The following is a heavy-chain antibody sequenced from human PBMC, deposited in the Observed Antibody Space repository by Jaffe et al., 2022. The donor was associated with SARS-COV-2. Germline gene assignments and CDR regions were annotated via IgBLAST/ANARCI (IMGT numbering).Heavy chain of an antibody. Sequence: QVQLQESGPGLVKPSQTLSLTCTVSGGSISSGGYCWSWIRQPAGKGLEWIGRIYPSGSTNYSPSLKSRVTISLDTSENQFSLKLSSVTAADTAVYYCARGRTVVMGLGYWYFDLWGRGTLVTVSS. V-gene: IGHV4-61*02. CDR3: ARGRTVVMGLGYWYFDL. CDR2: IYPSGST. J-gene: IGHJ2*01. CDR1: GGSISSGGYC. D-gene: IGHD2-21*01.